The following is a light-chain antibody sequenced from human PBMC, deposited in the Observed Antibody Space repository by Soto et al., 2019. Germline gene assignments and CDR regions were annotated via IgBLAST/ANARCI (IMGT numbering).Light chain of an antibody. CDR3: SSFAGNYWV. V-gene: IGLV2-8*01. CDR2: EVS. Sequence: QSALTQPPSASGSPGQSVTISCTGTSSDVGGYNHVSWYQQHPGKAPKLMIFEVSNRPSGVPDRFSGSKSGNTASLTVSGLQAEAEADYYCSSFAGNYWVFGGGTKLTVL. CDR1: SSDVGGYNH. J-gene: IGLJ3*02.